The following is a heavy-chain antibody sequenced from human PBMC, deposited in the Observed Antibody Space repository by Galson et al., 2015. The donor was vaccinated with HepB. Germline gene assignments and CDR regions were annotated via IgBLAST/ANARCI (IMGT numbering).Heavy chain of an antibody. CDR3: AREVRPGYLGKCCDY. J-gene: IGHJ4*02. CDR2: ISYDGSNK. Sequence: SLRLSCAASGFTFSSYDMHWVRQAPGKGLEWVTVISYDGSNKYYADSVKGRFTISRDNSKNTLYLQMNSLRAEDTAVYYCAREVRPGYLGKCCDYWGQGTLVTVSS. D-gene: IGHD5-12*01. V-gene: IGHV3-30-3*01. CDR1: GFTFSSYD.